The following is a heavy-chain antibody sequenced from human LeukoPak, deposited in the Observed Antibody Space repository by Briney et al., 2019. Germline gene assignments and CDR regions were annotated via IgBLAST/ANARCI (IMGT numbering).Heavy chain of an antibody. CDR3: ARLGLAYCGGDCSSWFDP. CDR2: IYYSGST. D-gene: IGHD2-21*02. CDR1: GGSISSYY. J-gene: IGHJ5*02. V-gene: IGHV4-59*08. Sequence: PSETLSLTCTVSGGSISSYYWSWIRQPPGKGLEWIGYIYYSGSTNYNPSLKSRVTISVDTSKNQFSLKLSSVTAADTAVYYCARLGLAYCGGDCSSWFDPWGQETLVTVSS.